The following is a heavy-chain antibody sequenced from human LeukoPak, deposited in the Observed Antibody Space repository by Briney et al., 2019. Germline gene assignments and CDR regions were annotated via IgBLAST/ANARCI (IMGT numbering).Heavy chain of an antibody. D-gene: IGHD4-17*01. J-gene: IGHJ4*02. CDR1: GYTFTSYG. CDR3: ARETYGDYDFDY. CDR2: ISAYNGNT. Sequence: ASVKVSCKASGYTFTSYGISWVRQAPGQGLEWMGWISAYNGNTNYAQKLQGRVTMTTDTSTSTAYMELRSLRSNDTAVYYCARETYGDYDFDYWGQGTLVTVSS. V-gene: IGHV1-18*01.